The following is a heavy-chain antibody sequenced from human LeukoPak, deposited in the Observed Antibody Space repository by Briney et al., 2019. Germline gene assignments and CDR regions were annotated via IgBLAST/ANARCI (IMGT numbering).Heavy chain of an antibody. J-gene: IGHJ4*02. D-gene: IGHD1-14*01. Sequence: GGSLRLSCAVSGFTFSTDAMHWVRQAPGKGVGYGSAISTKGGMTHYADSAKPRLPISRDNSHHTLSLQMGSLTAEDMAVYYCRAVGNNHDYWGQGTLVTVSS. CDR2: ISTKGGMT. CDR1: GFTFSTDA. CDR3: RAVGNNHDY. V-gene: IGHV3-64*02.